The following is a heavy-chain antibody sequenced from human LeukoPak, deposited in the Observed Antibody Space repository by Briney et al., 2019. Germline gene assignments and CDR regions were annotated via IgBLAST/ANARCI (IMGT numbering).Heavy chain of an antibody. Sequence: GASVKVSCKTSGYIFSSYYMHWVRQAPGQGLEWMGIINPRGGSSSYAQKFQDRATMARDTSTSTVYVELSSLRSEDTAIYYCARGYCSGGNCYSGPFDLWGQGTMVTVSS. CDR1: GYIFSSYY. CDR3: ARGYCSGGNCYSGPFDL. J-gene: IGHJ3*01. V-gene: IGHV1-46*01. D-gene: IGHD2-15*01. CDR2: INPRGGSS.